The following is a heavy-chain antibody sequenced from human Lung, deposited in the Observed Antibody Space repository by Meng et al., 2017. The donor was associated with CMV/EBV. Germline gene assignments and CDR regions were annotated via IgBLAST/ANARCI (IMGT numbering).Heavy chain of an antibody. CDR2: IMQDGSGT. D-gene: IGHD6-6*01. J-gene: IGHJ4*02. V-gene: IGHV3-7*01. CDR1: GFTFSNYW. Sequence: GGSXRLXXAASGFTFSNYWMSWVRQAPGKGLEWVANIMQDGSGTYYVDSLKGRFTISRDNAKNSLYLQINSLRADDTAVYYCTRDGGRHISSSYLGRGSLVTVSS. CDR3: TRDGGRHISSSY.